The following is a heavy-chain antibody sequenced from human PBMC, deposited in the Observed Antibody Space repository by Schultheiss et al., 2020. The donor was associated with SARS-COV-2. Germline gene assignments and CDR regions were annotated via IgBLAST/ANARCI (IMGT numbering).Heavy chain of an antibody. V-gene: IGHV4-34*01. D-gene: IGHD3-10*01. CDR2: INHSGNT. CDR1: GGSFSGYY. J-gene: IGHJ5*02. Sequence: SETLSLTCAVYGGSFSGYYWSWSRQAPGKGLEWIGEINHSGNTNYIPSLKSRVTISVDTSKNQFSLKLTSVTAADTAVYYCARRSPQGWFDPWGQGTLVTVSS. CDR3: ARRSPQGWFDP.